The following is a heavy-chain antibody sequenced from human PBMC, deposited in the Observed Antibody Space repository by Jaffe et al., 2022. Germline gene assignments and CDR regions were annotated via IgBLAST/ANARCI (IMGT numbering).Heavy chain of an antibody. D-gene: IGHD3-3*01. J-gene: IGHJ3*02. CDR2: IYYSGST. CDR1: GGSISSYY. V-gene: IGHV4-59*01. Sequence: QVQLQESGPGLVKPSETLSLTCTVSGGSISSYYWSWIRQPPGKGLEWIGYIYYSGSTNYNPSLKSRVTISVDTSKNQFSLKLSSVTAADTAVYYCARSTRDYDFWSGYYGIGAFDIWGQGTMVTVSS. CDR3: ARSTRDYDFWSGYYGIGAFDI.